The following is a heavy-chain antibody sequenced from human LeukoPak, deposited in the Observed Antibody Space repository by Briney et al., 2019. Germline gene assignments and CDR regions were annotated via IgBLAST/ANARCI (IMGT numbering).Heavy chain of an antibody. Sequence: SETLSLTCTVSGGSINSGTYYWGWIRQSPGKGLEWIGSIDYSGNTFYNPSLKSRVTMSVDTSKNQFSLKLSSVTAADTAVYYCARRPGEYGGNGFDNWGQGTLVTVSP. J-gene: IGHJ4*02. CDR3: ARRPGEYGGNGFDN. CDR1: GGSINSGTYY. V-gene: IGHV4-39*01. D-gene: IGHD4-23*01. CDR2: IDYSGNT.